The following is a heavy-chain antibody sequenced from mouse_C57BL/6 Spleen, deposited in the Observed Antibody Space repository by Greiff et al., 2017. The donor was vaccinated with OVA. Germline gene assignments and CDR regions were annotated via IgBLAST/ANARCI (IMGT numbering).Heavy chain of an antibody. CDR2: INPYNGDT. J-gene: IGHJ1*03. CDR3: ARGEYYYGSSHWYFDV. D-gene: IGHD1-1*01. Sequence: EVHLEESGPELVKPGDSVKISCKASGYSFTGYFMNWVMQSHGKSLEWIGRINPYNGDTFYNQKFKGKATLTVDKSSSTAHMELRSLTSEDSAVYYCARGEYYYGSSHWYFDVWGTGTTVTVSS. V-gene: IGHV1-20*01. CDR1: GYSFTGYF.